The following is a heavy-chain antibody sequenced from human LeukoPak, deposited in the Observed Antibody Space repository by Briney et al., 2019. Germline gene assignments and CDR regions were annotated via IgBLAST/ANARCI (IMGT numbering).Heavy chain of an antibody. CDR2: IRSSGSPI. V-gene: IGHV3-48*02. Sequence: PGGSLRLSCAASGFTFSTYWMSWVRQAPGKGLEWISYIRSSGSPIYYADSVRGRFTISKDNAKNSLYLQMNSLRDEDTAVYYCARVAVGATRVDFDYWGQGTLVTVSS. CDR3: ARVAVGATRVDFDY. J-gene: IGHJ4*02. CDR1: GFTFSTYW. D-gene: IGHD1-26*01.